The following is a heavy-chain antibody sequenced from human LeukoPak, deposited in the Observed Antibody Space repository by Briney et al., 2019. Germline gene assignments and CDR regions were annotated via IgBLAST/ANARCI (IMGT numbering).Heavy chain of an antibody. CDR1: GFIFNSYA. J-gene: IGHJ4*02. CDR2: ISYDGNNK. D-gene: IGHD3-22*01. CDR3: ARDIAMTIVVRDGGCDY. V-gene: IGHV3-30-3*01. Sequence: PGRSLKLSCAASGFIFNSYAMHWVRQAPGKGLEWVALISYDGNNKFYADSVKGRFTISRDNSEDTLFLQMNSLTAEDTAVYFCARDIAMTIVVRDGGCDYWGQGTLVTVSS.